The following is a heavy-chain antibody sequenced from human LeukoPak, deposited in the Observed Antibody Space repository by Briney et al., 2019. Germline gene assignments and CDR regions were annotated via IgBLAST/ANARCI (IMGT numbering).Heavy chain of an antibody. Sequence: ASVKVSCKASGYTFTGYYMHWVRQAPGQGLEWMGWINPNSGGTNYAQKFQGWVTMTRDTSISTAYMELSRLRSDDTAVYYCARGVPGVQLWTRPHFDYWGQGTLVTVSS. CDR1: GYTFTGYY. D-gene: IGHD5-18*01. CDR2: INPNSGGT. CDR3: ARGVPGVQLWTRPHFDY. J-gene: IGHJ4*02. V-gene: IGHV1-2*04.